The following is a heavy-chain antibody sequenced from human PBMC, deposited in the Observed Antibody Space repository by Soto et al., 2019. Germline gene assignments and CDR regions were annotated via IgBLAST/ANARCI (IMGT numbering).Heavy chain of an antibody. CDR1: GYSFTSYW. Sequence: GESLKISCKGSGYSFTSYWIGWVRQMPGKGLEWMGIIYPGDSDTRYSPSFQGQVTISADKSISTAYLQWSSLKASDTAMYYCARFGGAVAGSVFYYYYGMDVSGQGTTVTVSS. CDR3: ARFGGAVAGSVFYYYYGMDV. CDR2: IYPGDSDT. D-gene: IGHD6-19*01. J-gene: IGHJ6*02. V-gene: IGHV5-51*01.